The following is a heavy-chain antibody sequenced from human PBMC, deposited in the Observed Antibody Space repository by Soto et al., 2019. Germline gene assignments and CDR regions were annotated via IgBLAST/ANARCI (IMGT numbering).Heavy chain of an antibody. CDR2: IVLGNGNT. J-gene: IGHJ5*02. CDR3: ATTIGNIGWYWLDT. Sequence: QMHLVQSGPEVKRPGTSLKVSCKASGFTFSSSAVQWVRQARGQPLEWIGWIVLGNGNTNSAQKLQQRVTITRDMSTSTAYMEVRSLTYEDTAVYYCATTIGNIGWYWLDTWGQGTLVTVSS. D-gene: IGHD6-19*01. V-gene: IGHV1-58*01. CDR1: GFTFSSSA.